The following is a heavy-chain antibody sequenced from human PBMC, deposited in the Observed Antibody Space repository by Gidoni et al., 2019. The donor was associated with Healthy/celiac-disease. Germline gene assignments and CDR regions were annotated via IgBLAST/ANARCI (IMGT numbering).Heavy chain of an antibody. V-gene: IGHV1-2*02. Sequence: QVQLVQCGAEVKKPGAPVKVSCKASGYTCTGYYMHGWRQAPGQGLEWMGWIYPNSVGTNYAQKFQGRVTMTRDTSISTAYMELSRLRSDDTAVYYCARDQHDFWSGYFHYWGQGTLVTVSS. CDR2: IYPNSVGT. J-gene: IGHJ4*02. CDR1: GYTCTGYY. CDR3: ARDQHDFWSGYFHY. D-gene: IGHD3-3*01.